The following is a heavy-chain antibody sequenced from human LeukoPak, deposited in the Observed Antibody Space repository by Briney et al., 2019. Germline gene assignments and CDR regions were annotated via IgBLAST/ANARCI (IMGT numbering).Heavy chain of an antibody. CDR1: GFTFNRYP. Sequence: GGSLRFSCSASGFTFNRYPMHWVRQAPGKGMEWVSRLDSAGGGTNYADSVRGRFTIFRDNVKSTLYLQMNSLRVEDRALYYCARDGFAGPVTAYLDFWGQGTLVSVSS. CDR3: ARDGFAGPVTAYLDF. CDR2: LDSAGGGT. V-gene: IGHV3-74*01. J-gene: IGHJ4*01. D-gene: IGHD2-21*01.